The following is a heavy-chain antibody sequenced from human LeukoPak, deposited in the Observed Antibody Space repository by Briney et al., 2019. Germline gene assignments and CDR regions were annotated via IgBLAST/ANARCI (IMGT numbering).Heavy chain of an antibody. Sequence: GWAVRLSCASSGCTFITYNMNWLGQAPGQGREGVSYISSSSTTIYYADSVKGRVTISRDSATNSLYLPMNRLRAEDTAVYYCATDSKIVAATFRSYHYMGVWGKGTAVTVSS. CDR2: ISSSSTTI. D-gene: IGHD3-16*02. J-gene: IGHJ6*03. CDR3: ATDSKIVAATFRSYHYMGV. CDR1: GCTFITYN. V-gene: IGHV3-48*01.